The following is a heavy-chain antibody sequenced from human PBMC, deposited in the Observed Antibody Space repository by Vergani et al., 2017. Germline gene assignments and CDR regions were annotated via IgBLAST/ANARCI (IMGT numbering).Heavy chain of an antibody. CDR3: ARDRYYLGSGSYPYFYYDGLGV. CDR2: INPSGGST. Sequence: QVQLVQSGAEVKKPGASVKVSCKSSGYTFTSYYMHWVRQAPGQGLEWMGIINPSGGSTSYAQKFQGRVTMTRDTSTSTVYMELNNLRAEDTGVYYCARDRYYLGSGSYPYFYYDGLGVWGQGTAVTVSS. CDR1: GYTFTSYY. J-gene: IGHJ6*02. D-gene: IGHD3-10*01. V-gene: IGHV1-46*01.